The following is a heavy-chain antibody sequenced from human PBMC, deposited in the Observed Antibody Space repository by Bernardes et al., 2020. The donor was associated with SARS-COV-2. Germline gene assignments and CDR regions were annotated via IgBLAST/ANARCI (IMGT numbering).Heavy chain of an antibody. Sequence: GGSLRLSCAASGFSFNNYGMHWVRQAPGKGLEWVGVISYEGSRKYYADFVKGRFTISRDNYKNTLYLQMDSLGLEDTAVYYCAKRNLRFMMYAGNDAFDIWGQGTLVAV. D-gene: IGHD2-8*01. CDR2: ISYEGSRK. CDR1: GFSFNNYG. J-gene: IGHJ3*02. CDR3: AKRNLRFMMYAGNDAFDI. V-gene: IGHV3-30*18.